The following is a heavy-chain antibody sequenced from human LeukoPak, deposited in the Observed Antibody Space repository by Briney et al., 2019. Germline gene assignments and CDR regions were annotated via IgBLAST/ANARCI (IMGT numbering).Heavy chain of an antibody. D-gene: IGHD3-10*01. J-gene: IGHJ6*02. CDR2: IWYDGSNK. V-gene: IGHV3-33*01. CDR3: ASDLMVRGVITYYYGMDV. CDR1: GFTFSSYG. Sequence: PGGSLRLSCAASGFTFSSYGMHWVRQAPGKGLEWVAVIWYDGSNKYYADSVKGRFTISRDNSKNTLYLQMNSLRAEDTAVYYCASDLMVRGVITYYYGMDVWGQGTTVTVSS.